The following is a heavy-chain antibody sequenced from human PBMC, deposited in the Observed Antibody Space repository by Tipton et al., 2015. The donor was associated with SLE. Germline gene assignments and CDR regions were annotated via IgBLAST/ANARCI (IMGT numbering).Heavy chain of an antibody. CDR1: GGSISSSIYY. V-gene: IGHV4-39*07. CDR2: IYYSGRT. D-gene: IGHD5-12*01. Sequence: TLSLTCTVSGGSISSSIYYWGWIRQPPGKGLEWIGSIYYSGRTYYNPSLKSRVTISVDMSRNQFSLKLSSVTAADSAVYYCARRHYSGPFDSWGQGTLVTVSS. CDR3: ARRHYSGPFDS. J-gene: IGHJ4*02.